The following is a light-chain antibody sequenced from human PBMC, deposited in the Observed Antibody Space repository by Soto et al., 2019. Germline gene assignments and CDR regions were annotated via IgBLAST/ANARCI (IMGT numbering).Light chain of an antibody. CDR1: QSVSSSY. J-gene: IGKJ4*01. CDR3: QQYGSSPT. Sequence: EIVLTQSPGTLSLSPGERATLSCRASQSVSSSYVAWYQQKPGQAPRLLIYASSSRATGIPDRFSGGGSGTDVSLTISRLAPDDFAVYSCQQYGSSPTFGGGTKVEIK. CDR2: ASS. V-gene: IGKV3-20*01.